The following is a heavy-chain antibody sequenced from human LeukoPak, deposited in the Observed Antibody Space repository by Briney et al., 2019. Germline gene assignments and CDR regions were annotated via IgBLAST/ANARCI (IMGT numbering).Heavy chain of an antibody. CDR2: INPNSGGT. CDR3: ARVFRSCGSKGGGAFDI. V-gene: IGHV1-2*02. Sequence: ASVKVSCKASGYTFTGYYMHWVRQAPGQGLEWMGWINPNSGGTNYAQKFQGRVTMTRDTSISTAYMELSRLRSDDTAVYYCARVFRSCGSKGGGAFDIWGQGTMVTVSS. CDR1: GYTFTGYY. D-gene: IGHD2-15*01. J-gene: IGHJ3*02.